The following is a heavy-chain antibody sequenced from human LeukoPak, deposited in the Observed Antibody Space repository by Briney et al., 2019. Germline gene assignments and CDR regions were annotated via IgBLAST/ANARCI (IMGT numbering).Heavy chain of an antibody. Sequence: GGSLRLSCAASGFTFSSYWMHWVRQAPGKGLVWVALIYGDGSFTRYADSVKGRFTISRDNAKNTVYLQMNSLRVEDTAVYYCARVYETNGYLYWGQGSPVTVSS. D-gene: IGHD3-22*01. J-gene: IGHJ4*02. V-gene: IGHV3-74*01. CDR2: IYGDGSFT. CDR3: ARVYETNGYLY. CDR1: GFTFSSYW.